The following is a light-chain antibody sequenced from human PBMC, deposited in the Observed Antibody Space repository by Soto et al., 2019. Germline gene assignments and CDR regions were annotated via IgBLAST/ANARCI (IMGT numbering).Light chain of an antibody. V-gene: IGKV1-9*01. Sequence: DIQLTQSPSLMSASAGARFTITCRASHDISAYLAWYQTKPGNAPKLMSDEASTLQSWVKYRGSGRVEGKECTRTSSGLMPEDGATEQGQKLTPLHFTVGTGTRLEIK. J-gene: IGKJ5*01. CDR3: QKLTPLHFT. CDR2: EAS. CDR1: HDISAY.